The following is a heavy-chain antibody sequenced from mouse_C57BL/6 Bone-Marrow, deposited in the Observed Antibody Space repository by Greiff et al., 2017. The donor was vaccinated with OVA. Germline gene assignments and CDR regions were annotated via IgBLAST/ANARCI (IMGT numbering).Heavy chain of an antibody. Sequence: VQLKESGPGLVKPSQSLSLTCSVTGYSITSGYYWNWIRQFPGNKLEWMGYISYDGSNNYNPSLKNRISITRDTSKNQFFLKLNSVTTEDTATYYCARSLYFDYWGQGTTLTVSS. CDR3: ARSLYFDY. CDR2: ISYDGSN. J-gene: IGHJ2*01. V-gene: IGHV3-6*01. CDR1: GYSITSGYY.